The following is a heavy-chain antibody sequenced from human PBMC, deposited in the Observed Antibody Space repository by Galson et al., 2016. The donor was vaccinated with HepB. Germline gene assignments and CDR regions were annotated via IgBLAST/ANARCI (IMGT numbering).Heavy chain of an antibody. CDR3: AKDRSGSYFFYYFDS. J-gene: IGHJ4*02. Sequence: SLRLSCAASKFTFSNYAMIWVRQAPGKGLEWVSAISGSGRNTYYTDSVKGRFTISRDNTKNILYLQMNSLRAEDSAIYYCAKDRSGSYFFYYFDSWGQGTLVIVSS. CDR2: ISGSGRNT. V-gene: IGHV3-23*01. D-gene: IGHD1-26*01. CDR1: KFTFSNYA.